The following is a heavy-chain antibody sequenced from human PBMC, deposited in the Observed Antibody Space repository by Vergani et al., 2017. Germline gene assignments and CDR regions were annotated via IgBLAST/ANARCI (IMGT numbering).Heavy chain of an antibody. J-gene: IGHJ4*02. CDR3: AKDADYYDSSGYYGD. CDR2: ISWNSGSI. CDR1: GFTFHDYA. D-gene: IGHD3-22*01. V-gene: IGHV3-9*01. Sequence: EVQLVESGGGLVQPGRSLRLSCAASGFTFHDYAMHWVRQAPGKGLEWVSGISWNSGSIGYADSVKGRFTISRDNAKNSLYLQMNSLRAEDTALYYCAKDADYYDSSGYYGDWGQGTLVTVSS.